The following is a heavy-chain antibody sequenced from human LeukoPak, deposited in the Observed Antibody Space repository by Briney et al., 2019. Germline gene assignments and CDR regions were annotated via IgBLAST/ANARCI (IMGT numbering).Heavy chain of an antibody. V-gene: IGHV1-46*02. D-gene: IGHD4-17*01. Sequence: ASVKVSCKASGYTFNNYYMHWVRQAPGQGLEWMGIINPSGGTTSYAQKFQGRVTMTRDTSTSTVYMELSSLRSEDTAVYYCARERGGIATGAFDIWGQGTMVTVSS. CDR3: ARERGGIATGAFDI. J-gene: IGHJ3*02. CDR2: INPSGGTT. CDR1: GYTFNNYY.